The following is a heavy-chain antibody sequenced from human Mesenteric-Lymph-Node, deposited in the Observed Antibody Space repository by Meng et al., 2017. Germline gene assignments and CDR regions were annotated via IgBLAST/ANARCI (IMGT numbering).Heavy chain of an antibody. CDR2: IWYDGSNK. CDR1: GFTFSSYG. CDR3: ARVPMARGVVITRWYYYYGMDV. D-gene: IGHD3-10*01. Sequence: GESLKISCAASGFTFSSYGMHWVRQAPGKGLEWVAVIWYDGSNKYYADSVKGRFTISRDNSENTLYLQMNSLRAEDTAVYYCARVPMARGVVITRWYYYYGMDVWGQGTTVTVSS. V-gene: IGHV3-33*01. J-gene: IGHJ6*02.